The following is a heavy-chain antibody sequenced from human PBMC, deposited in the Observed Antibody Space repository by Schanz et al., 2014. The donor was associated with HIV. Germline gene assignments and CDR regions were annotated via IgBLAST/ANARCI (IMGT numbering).Heavy chain of an antibody. CDR1: GYTFTGYY. Sequence: QVQLVQSGAEVKKPVASVKVSCKASGYTFTGYYMHWVRQAPGQGLEWMGWINPNSGGTNYAQKFQGRVTMTRDTSISTAYMELSRLRSDDTAVYYCARVGRAYYYDSSGGIDYWGQGTLVTVSS. J-gene: IGHJ4*02. D-gene: IGHD3-22*01. CDR3: ARVGRAYYYDSSGGIDY. CDR2: INPNSGGT. V-gene: IGHV1-2*02.